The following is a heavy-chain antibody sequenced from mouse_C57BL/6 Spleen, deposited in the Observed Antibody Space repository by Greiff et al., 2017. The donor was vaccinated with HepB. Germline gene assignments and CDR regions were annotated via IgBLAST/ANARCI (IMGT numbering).Heavy chain of an antibody. CDR2: IYPGDGDT. D-gene: IGHD4-1*01. CDR3: ARYWDGAWFAY. V-gene: IGHV1-82*01. J-gene: IGHJ3*01. CDR1: GYAFSSSW. Sequence: QVQLQQSGPELVKPGASVKISCKASGYAFSSSWMNWVKQRPGKGLEWIGRIYPGDGDTNYNGKFKGKATLTADKSSSTAYMQLSSLTSEDSAVYFCARYWDGAWFAYWGQGTLVTVSA.